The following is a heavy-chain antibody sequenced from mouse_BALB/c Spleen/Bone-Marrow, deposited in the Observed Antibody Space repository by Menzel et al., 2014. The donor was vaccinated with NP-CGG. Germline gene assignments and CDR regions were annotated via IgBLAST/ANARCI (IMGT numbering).Heavy chain of an antibody. CDR2: ISCYNGAT. V-gene: IGHV1S34*01. Sequence: LVKTGASVKISCKASGYSFTGYYMHWVKQSHGKSLEWIGYISCYNGATSYNQNFKGKATFTVGTFSSTAYMQFNSLTSEDSAVYYCARRGNPIVYYAMDYWGQGTSVTVSS. J-gene: IGHJ4*01. CDR1: GYSFTGYY. CDR3: ARRGNPIVYYAMDY.